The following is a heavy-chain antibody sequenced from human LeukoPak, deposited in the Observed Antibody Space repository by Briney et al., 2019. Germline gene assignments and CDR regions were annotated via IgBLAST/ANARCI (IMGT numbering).Heavy chain of an antibody. V-gene: IGHV4-34*01. CDR1: GGSFSGYY. CDR3: ARGVQLRLLNYFDY. J-gene: IGHJ4*02. D-gene: IGHD5-18*01. CDR2: INHSGST. Sequence: PSETLSLTCAVYGGSFSGYYWSWIRQPPGKGLEWIGEINHSGSTNYNPSLKSRVTISVDTSKNQFSLKLSSVTAADTAVYYCARGVQLRLLNYFDYWGQGTLVTVSS.